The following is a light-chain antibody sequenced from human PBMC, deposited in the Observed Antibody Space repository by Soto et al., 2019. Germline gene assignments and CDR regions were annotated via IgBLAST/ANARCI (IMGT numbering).Light chain of an antibody. J-gene: IGKJ2*01. V-gene: IGKV3-20*01. CDR2: GAS. Sequence: EIVLTQSPGTLSLSPGERATLSCRASQSVSSSYLAWYQQKPGQAPRPLIYGASSRATGIPDRFSGSGSWTEFTLTIRRLEPEGFAVYYCLQYGSSPYTFGQGTKLEIK. CDR3: LQYGSSPYT. CDR1: QSVSSSY.